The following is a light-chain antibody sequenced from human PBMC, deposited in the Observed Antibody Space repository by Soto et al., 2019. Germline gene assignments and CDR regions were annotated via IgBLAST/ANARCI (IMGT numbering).Light chain of an antibody. J-gene: IGLJ2*01. Sequence: SVLTQPPSLSGDPGQRVTISCTGSSSNVGAGYDVHWYQQLPGTAPKLLIYGDTNRPSGVPDRFSGSKSGTSASLAITGLQAEDEADYYCQSYDGSLSGVIFGGGTQLTVL. V-gene: IGLV1-40*01. CDR2: GDT. CDR3: QSYDGSLSGVI. CDR1: SSNVGAGYD.